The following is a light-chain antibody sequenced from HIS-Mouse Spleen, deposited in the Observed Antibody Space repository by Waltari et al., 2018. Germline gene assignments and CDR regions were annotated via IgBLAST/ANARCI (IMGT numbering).Light chain of an antibody. V-gene: IGLV3-21*03. CDR2: DDS. J-gene: IGLJ2*01. CDR3: QVWDSSSDHVV. CDR1: NIGSKS. Sequence: SYVLTQPPSVSVAPGKTARITCGGNNIGSKSVHWYQQKPGQAPVLVVYDDSDRPSGFPEGFSGSNAGNTATLTISRVEAGDEADYYCQVWDSSSDHVVFGGGTKLTVL.